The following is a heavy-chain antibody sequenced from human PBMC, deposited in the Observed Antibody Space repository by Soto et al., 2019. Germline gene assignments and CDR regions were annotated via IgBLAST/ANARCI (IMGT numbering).Heavy chain of an antibody. CDR2: ISDDGSNK. CDR1: GFTFSTYA. Sequence: QVQLVESGGGVVQPGRSLRLSCAASGFTFSTYAMHWVRQAPGKGLEWVATISDDGSNKYYADSVKGRFTISRDNSKDTLWLQMNSLRAEDTAVDYCPREGHGDWFDPWGQGTLVTVSS. D-gene: IGHD3-10*01. CDR3: PREGHGDWFDP. J-gene: IGHJ5*02. V-gene: IGHV3-30-3*01.